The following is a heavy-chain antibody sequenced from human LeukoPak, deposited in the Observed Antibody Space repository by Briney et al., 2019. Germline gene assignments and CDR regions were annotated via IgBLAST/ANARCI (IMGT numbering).Heavy chain of an antibody. D-gene: IGHD2-2*01. CDR2: ISGSGRST. V-gene: IGHV3-23*01. CDR1: GLTFSTYA. Sequence: GGSLRLSCAPSGLTFSTYAMSCVRHAPGKAREWVSSISGSGRSTYYADSVKGRFTISRDNSKNPPYPQMNSLRGEDPAVYFCAKADSMEGPSTRCHAAWGQGTLVTVSS. CDR3: AKADSMEGPSTRCHAA. J-gene: IGHJ5*01.